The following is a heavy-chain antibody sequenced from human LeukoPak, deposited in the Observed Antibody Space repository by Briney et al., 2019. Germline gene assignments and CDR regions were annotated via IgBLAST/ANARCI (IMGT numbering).Heavy chain of an antibody. CDR1: GYTFTSFA. Sequence: ASVKVSCKPSGYTFTSFALHWVRQAPGQRLEWMGWINAGNGNTKYSQKFQGRVTFTRDTSASIAYMELSSLRSEDTAVYYCTLTDYGDYWGQGTLVTVSS. V-gene: IGHV1-3*01. CDR3: TLTDYGDY. J-gene: IGHJ4*02. CDR2: INAGNGNT.